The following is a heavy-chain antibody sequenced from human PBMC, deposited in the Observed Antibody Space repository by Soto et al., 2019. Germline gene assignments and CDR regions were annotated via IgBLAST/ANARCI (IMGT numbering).Heavy chain of an antibody. V-gene: IGHV3-21*01. CDR1: GFTFSSYS. CDR2: ISSSSSYI. Sequence: GESLKISCAASGFTFSSYSMNWVRQAPGKGLEWVSSISSSSSYIYYADSVKGRFTISRDNAKNSLYLQMNSLRAEDTAVYYCARVALYSSDIDYWGQGTLVTVSS. D-gene: IGHD6-19*01. J-gene: IGHJ4*02. CDR3: ARVALYSSDIDY.